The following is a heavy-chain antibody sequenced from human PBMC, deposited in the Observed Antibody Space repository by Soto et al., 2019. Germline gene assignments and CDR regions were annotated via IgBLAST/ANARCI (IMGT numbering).Heavy chain of an antibody. D-gene: IGHD6-13*01. Sequence: GASKNTSNTGCENSFIDYWSGWVRQMPRKVLEWIGIINPDDYNTRYSPPLQDGHVTISADKSITTAFLEWSSLEASYTGTYYRVVQQKLPWVNYWGQGTQVTVSS. V-gene: IGHV5-51*01. CDR1: ENSFIDYW. CDR3: VVQQKLPWVNY. J-gene: IGHJ4*02. CDR2: INPDDYNT.